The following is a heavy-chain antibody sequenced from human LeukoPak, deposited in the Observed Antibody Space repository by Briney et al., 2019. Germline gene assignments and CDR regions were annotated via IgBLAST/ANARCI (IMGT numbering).Heavy chain of an antibody. CDR3: ASGGHSSGFLGY. CDR1: GFTFSSYG. D-gene: IGHD6-19*01. CDR2: ISGSGGST. J-gene: IGHJ4*02. V-gene: IGHV3-23*01. Sequence: AGGSLRLSCAASGFTFSSYGMSWVRQAPGKGLEWVSAISGSGGSTYYADSVKGRFTISRDNSKNTLYLQMNSLRAEDTAVYYCASGGHSSGFLGYWGQGTLVTVSS.